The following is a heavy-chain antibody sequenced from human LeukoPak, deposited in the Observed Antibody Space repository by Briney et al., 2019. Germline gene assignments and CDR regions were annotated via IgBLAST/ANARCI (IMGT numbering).Heavy chain of an antibody. V-gene: IGHV3-30*02. D-gene: IGHD1/OR15-1a*01. CDR2: IRYDGTIK. CDR3: AKEGTASKPSDLDY. J-gene: IGHJ4*02. CDR1: EYTFTDYG. Sequence: GGSLRLSCAASEYTFTDYGMHWVRQAPGKGLEWLTFIRYDGTIKYYADSVKGRFTISRDNSKNTLYLQMNSLRPEDTAVYYCAKEGTASKPSDLDYWGQGTLVTVSS.